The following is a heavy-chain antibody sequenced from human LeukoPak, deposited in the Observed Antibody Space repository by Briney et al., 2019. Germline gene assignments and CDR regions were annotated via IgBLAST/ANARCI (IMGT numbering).Heavy chain of an antibody. CDR1: GFTFSSYW. Sequence: PGGSLRLSCAASGFTFSSYWMNWVRQAPGKGLVWVARIKPDGNSISSADSVKGRFTISRDNAKNTLYLQMNSLRAEDTAVYYCATLYAGSTDYWGRGTLVTVSS. CDR2: IKPDGNSI. V-gene: IGHV3-74*01. CDR3: ATLYAGSTDY. J-gene: IGHJ4*02. D-gene: IGHD2-8*01.